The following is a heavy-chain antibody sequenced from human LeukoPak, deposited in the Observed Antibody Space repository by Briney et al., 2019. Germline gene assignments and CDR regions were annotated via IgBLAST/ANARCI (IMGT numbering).Heavy chain of an antibody. J-gene: IGHJ4*02. CDR1: GGSTSSSSYY. CDR3: ARTDSSGYYYGPFDY. D-gene: IGHD3-22*01. V-gene: IGHV4-39*07. Sequence: SETLSLTCTVSGGSTSSSSYYWGWIRQPPGKGLEWIGSIYYSGSTYYNPSLKSRVTISVDTSKNQFSLKLSSVTAADTAVYYCARTDSSGYYYGPFDYWGQGTLVTVSS. CDR2: IYYSGST.